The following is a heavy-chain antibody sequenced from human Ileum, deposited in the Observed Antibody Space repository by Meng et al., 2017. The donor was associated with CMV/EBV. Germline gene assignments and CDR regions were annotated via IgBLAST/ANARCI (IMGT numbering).Heavy chain of an antibody. D-gene: IGHD2-15*01. J-gene: IGHJ4*02. CDR1: GGSITSGNYY. Sequence: QVQPQESGPGRVKPSQTLSRPCTGSGGSITSGNYYWSWIRQPPGRGLEWIGYIYYSGSPYYKPSLKSRVTISLDTSKNQFSLNLRSVTATDSAVYYCVRQVVAASFDYWGQGALVTVSS. CDR2: IYYSGSP. V-gene: IGHV4-30-4*08. CDR3: VRQVVAASFDY.